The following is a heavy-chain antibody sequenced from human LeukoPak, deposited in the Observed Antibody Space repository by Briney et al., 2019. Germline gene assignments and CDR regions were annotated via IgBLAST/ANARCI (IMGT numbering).Heavy chain of an antibody. CDR3: VKDKTAWLFGGEYYHYGMDV. V-gene: IGHV3-9*01. J-gene: IGHJ6*02. CDR1: GFTFDDSA. D-gene: IGHD3-22*01. Sequence: GRSLRLSCATSGFTFDDSAMHWVRQAPGKGLEWVAGINWNRRKIGYADSVRGRFTISTDSAKNSLYLQMNSLRPEDTALYYYVKDKTAWLFGGEYYHYGMDVWGQGTTVIVSS. CDR2: INWNRRKI.